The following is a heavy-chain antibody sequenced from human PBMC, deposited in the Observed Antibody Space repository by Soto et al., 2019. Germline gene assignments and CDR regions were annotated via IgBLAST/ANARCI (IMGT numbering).Heavy chain of an antibody. CDR3: AHRQRTVYFDY. CDR1: GFSLSTSGVG. D-gene: IGHD4-17*01. CDR2: TYWDDDK. Sequence: QITLKESGPTLVKPTQTLTLTCTFSGFSLSTSGVGVGWIRQPPGKALEWLALTYWDDDKRYSPSLKSRLTITKDTSKNPVVLTMTNMDLVDTATYYCAHRQRTVYFDYWGQGTLVTVSS. J-gene: IGHJ4*02. V-gene: IGHV2-5*02.